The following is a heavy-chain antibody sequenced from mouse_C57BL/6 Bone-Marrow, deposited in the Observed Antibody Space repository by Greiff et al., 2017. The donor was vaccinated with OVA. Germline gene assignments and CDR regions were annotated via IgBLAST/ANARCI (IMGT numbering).Heavy chain of an antibody. CDR3: ARGPYYYGSPSPAWFAY. CDR2: IHPNSGST. J-gene: IGHJ3*01. D-gene: IGHD1-1*01. CDR1: GYTFTSYW. V-gene: IGHV1-64*01. Sequence: QVQLQQPGAELVKPGASVKLSCKASGYTFTSYWMHWVKQRPGQGLEWIGMIHPNSGSTNYNEKFKSKATLTVDKSSSTAYMQLSSLTSEDSAVYYCARGPYYYGSPSPAWFAYWGQGTLVTVSA.